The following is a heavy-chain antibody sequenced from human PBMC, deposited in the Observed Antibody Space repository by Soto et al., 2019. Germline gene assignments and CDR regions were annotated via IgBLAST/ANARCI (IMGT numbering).Heavy chain of an antibody. CDR1: GVSISSSIYY. Sequence: PSETLSLTCPVSGVSISSSIYYWGWIRQPPGKGLEWIGNIYYSGSTYYNPSLKSRVTISVDTSKNQFSLKLSSVTAADTAVYYCMLGSGWKDFDYWGQGTLVTVSS. CDR3: MLGSGWKDFDY. D-gene: IGHD3-22*01. CDR2: IYYSGST. J-gene: IGHJ4*02. V-gene: IGHV4-39*01.